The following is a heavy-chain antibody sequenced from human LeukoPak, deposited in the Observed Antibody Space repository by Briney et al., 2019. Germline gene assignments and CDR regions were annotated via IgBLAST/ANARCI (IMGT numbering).Heavy chain of an antibody. CDR1: GFTFSSSW. CDR2: IREDGSQK. D-gene: IGHD4-23*01. Sequence: PGGSLRLSCAASGFTFSSSWMTWVRQAPGKGLEWVASIREDGSQKSAVDSVRGRFTIARDNAKNSLYLQMNSLRAEDTAVYYCARERWSGGFDIWGQGTMVTVSS. V-gene: IGHV3-7*01. J-gene: IGHJ3*02. CDR3: ARERWSGGFDI.